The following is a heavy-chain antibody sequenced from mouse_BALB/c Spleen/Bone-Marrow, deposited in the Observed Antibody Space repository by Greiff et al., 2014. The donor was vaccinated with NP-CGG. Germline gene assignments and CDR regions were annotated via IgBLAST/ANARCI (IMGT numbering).Heavy chain of an antibody. J-gene: IGHJ3*01. V-gene: IGHV1-28*01. CDR2: IDPFNGVT. CDR3: ARRVITTGPGFAY. D-gene: IGHD2-4*01. CDR1: GYSFTSYY. Sequence: EVQLQQSGPELMKPGASVKISCKASGYSFTSYYIHWVKQNHGKSLEWIGYIDPFNGVTIYNQKFKGKATLTADKSSSTAYMHLSSLTSEDSAVYYCARRVITTGPGFAYWGQGTLVTVPA.